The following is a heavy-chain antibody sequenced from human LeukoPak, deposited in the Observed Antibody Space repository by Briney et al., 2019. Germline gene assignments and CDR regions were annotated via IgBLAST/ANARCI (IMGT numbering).Heavy chain of an antibody. CDR3: ARSEFSDAFDI. D-gene: IGHD3-10*01. CDR2: IYYSGST. J-gene: IGHJ3*02. V-gene: IGHV4-59*08. Sequence: RSSETLSLTCTVSGGSISSYYWSWIRQPPGKGLEWIGYIYYSGSTNYNPSLKSRVTISVDTSKNQFSLKLSSVTAADTAVYYCARSEFSDAFDIWGQGIMVTVSS. CDR1: GGSISSYY.